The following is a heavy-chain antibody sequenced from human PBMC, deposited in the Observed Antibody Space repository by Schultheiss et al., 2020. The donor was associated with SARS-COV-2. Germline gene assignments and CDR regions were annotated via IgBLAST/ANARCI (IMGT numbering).Heavy chain of an antibody. CDR2: INHSGST. Sequence: SETLSLTCTVSGGSISSYYWSWIRQPPGKRLEWIGEINHSGSTNYNPSLKSRVTISVDTSENQFSLKLSSVTAADTGVYYCARGVSVTTGPGWFDPWGQGTLVTVSS. J-gene: IGHJ5*02. CDR3: ARGVSVTTGPGWFDP. V-gene: IGHV4-34*01. CDR1: GGSISSYY. D-gene: IGHD4-17*01.